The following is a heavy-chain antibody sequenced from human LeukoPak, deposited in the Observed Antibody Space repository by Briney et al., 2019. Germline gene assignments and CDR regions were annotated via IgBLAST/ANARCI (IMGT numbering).Heavy chain of an antibody. J-gene: IGHJ6*03. D-gene: IGHD2-15*01. CDR1: GFTFEDYT. CDR2: ISWNGGTT. Sequence: AGGSLRLSCAASGFTFEDYTLHWVRQVPGQGLDWVSLISWNGGTTYYADSVKGRFTISRDNSKNSLYLQMNSLRTEDTALYYCAKDMRRKIVAVSHMDVWGKGTTVTVSS. V-gene: IGHV3-43*01. CDR3: AKDMRRKIVAVSHMDV.